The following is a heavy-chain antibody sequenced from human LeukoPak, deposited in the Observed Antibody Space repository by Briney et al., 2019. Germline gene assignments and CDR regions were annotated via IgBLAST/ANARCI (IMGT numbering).Heavy chain of an antibody. D-gene: IGHD2-21*02. CDR2: ISDSGSNT. V-gene: IGHV3-23*01. CDR1: GFTFSNYG. CDR3: AKDFIVGGDDY. Sequence: GGTLRLSCAASGFTFSNYGMSWVRQAPGKGLEWVSGISDSGSNTYYADSVKGRFTISRDNAKNTLFLQVNSLRAEDTAVYYCAKDFIVGGDDYWGQGTLVTVSS. J-gene: IGHJ4*02.